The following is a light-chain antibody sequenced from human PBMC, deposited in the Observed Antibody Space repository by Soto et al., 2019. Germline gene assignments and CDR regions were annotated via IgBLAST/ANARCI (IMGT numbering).Light chain of an antibody. CDR3: QQYNNWPYT. Sequence: EIVMTQSPATLSVSPGERATLSCRASQSVGSNLAWYQQRPGQAPRPLIYGASTRAIGIPPRFSGSGSGTEFTLTISSLQSEDFAFYYCQQYNNWPYTFGRGTKLEIK. J-gene: IGKJ2*01. CDR1: QSVGSN. CDR2: GAS. V-gene: IGKV3-15*01.